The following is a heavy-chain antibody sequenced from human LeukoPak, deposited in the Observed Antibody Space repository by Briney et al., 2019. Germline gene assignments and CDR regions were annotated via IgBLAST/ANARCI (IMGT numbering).Heavy chain of an antibody. Sequence: PGGSLRLSCAASGFTFDDYAMHWVRQAPGKGLEWVSLLSGDGGSTYYADSVKGRFTISRDNSKNSLYLQMNSLRTEDTALYYCAKDSTMVRGVQIDYWGQGTLVTVSS. V-gene: IGHV3-43*02. D-gene: IGHD3-10*01. CDR3: AKDSTMVRGVQIDY. CDR1: GFTFDDYA. CDR2: LSGDGGST. J-gene: IGHJ4*02.